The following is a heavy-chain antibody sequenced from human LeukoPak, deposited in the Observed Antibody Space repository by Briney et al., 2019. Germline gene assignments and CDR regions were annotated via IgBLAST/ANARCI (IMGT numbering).Heavy chain of an antibody. Sequence: GGSLRLSCAASGFTVSSNYMSWVRQAPGKGLEWVSVIYSGGSTYYADSVKGRFTISRDNSKNTLYLQMNSLRAEDTAVYYCWLGVDQAYYYYYMDVWGKGTTVTVSS. V-gene: IGHV3-53*01. CDR1: GFTVSSNY. D-gene: IGHD3-16*01. J-gene: IGHJ6*03. CDR3: WLGVDQAYYYYYMDV. CDR2: IYSGGST.